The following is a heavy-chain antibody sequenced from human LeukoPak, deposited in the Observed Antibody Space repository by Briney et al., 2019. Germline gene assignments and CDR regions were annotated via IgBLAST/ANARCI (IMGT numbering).Heavy chain of an antibody. J-gene: IGHJ4*02. CDR3: AKYRHFYGAGTYYTLYY. CDR1: GFIFSTHG. D-gene: IGHD3-10*01. Sequence: PGRSLRLSCAASGFIFSTHGMHWVRQAPGKGLEWVSLISYDGSTKYYADSVEGRFTISRDNSKSTLYLQLNSLRVEDTAVYYCAKYRHFYGAGTYYTLYYWGQGTLVTVSS. V-gene: IGHV3-30*18. CDR2: ISYDGSTK.